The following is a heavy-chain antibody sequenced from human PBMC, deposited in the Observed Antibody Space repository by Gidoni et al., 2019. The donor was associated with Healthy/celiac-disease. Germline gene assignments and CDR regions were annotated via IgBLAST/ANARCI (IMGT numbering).Heavy chain of an antibody. CDR2: INHSGST. Sequence: QVQLQQWGAGLLKPSETLSLTCAVYGGSFSGYYWSWIRQPPGKGLEWIGEINHSGSTNYNPSLKSRVTISVDTSKNQFSLKLSSVTAADTAVYYCARHRSGGSCYRCYFDYWGQGTLVTVSS. D-gene: IGHD2-15*01. J-gene: IGHJ4*02. CDR3: ARHRSGGSCYRCYFDY. CDR1: GGSFSGYY. V-gene: IGHV4-34*01.